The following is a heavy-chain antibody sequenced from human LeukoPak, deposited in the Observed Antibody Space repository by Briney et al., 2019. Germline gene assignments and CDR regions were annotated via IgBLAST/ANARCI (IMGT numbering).Heavy chain of an antibody. V-gene: IGHV3-23*01. CDR3: AKDSARGYTYIPAY. CDR2: ISGSGGST. D-gene: IGHD5-18*01. J-gene: IGHJ4*02. CDR1: GFTFSDYY. Sequence: GGSLRLSCAAAGFTFSDYYMSWVRQSPGEGLEWVSAISGSGGSTYYADSVKGRFTISRDNSKNTMYLQMNSLSAEDTAVYYCAKDSARGYTYIPAYCGQATLATVPS.